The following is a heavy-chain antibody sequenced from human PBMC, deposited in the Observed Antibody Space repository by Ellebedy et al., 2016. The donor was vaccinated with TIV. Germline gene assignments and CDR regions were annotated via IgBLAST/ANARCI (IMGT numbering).Heavy chain of an antibody. CDR3: ATDRGYFTFDY. V-gene: IGHV3-7*03. Sequence: PGGSLRLSCAASGFTFSNYAMTCVRHAPGNVMEWVANIKEDGSQTYYVGSVKGRFTISRDNAKNSLYLQMNSLRADDTAVYYCATDRGYFTFDYWGQGSLITVSS. CDR2: IKEDGSQT. D-gene: IGHD3-9*01. J-gene: IGHJ4*02. CDR1: GFTFSNYA.